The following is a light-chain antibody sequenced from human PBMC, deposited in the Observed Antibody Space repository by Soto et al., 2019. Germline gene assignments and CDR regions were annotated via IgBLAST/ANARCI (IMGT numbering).Light chain of an antibody. Sequence: LTLSAGTLSLSPGKRAALSCRASQSVSSSFLAWHQQKSGQAPRLVIYGASSRATGIPGRFSGSGSGTDFTLTISRLEPEDFAVYYCQQYGSSPWTFGQGTKVDIK. CDR2: GAS. CDR3: QQYGSSPWT. V-gene: IGKV3-20*01. CDR1: QSVSSSF. J-gene: IGKJ1*01.